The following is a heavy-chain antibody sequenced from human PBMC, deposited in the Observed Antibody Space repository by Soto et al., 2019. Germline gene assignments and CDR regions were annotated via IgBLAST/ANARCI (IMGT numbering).Heavy chain of an antibody. V-gene: IGHV4-34*01. J-gene: IGHJ6*02. D-gene: IGHD3-22*01. Sequence: QVQLQQWGAGLLKPSETLSLTCAVYGGSISGYYWSWIRQPPGKGLEWIGEINHSGSTNYNPSLKSRVTISVDTSKNQFSLKLSSVTASDTAVYYCARVGRDSSNHYRPHYYYGMDVWGQGTTVTVSS. CDR3: ARVGRDSSNHYRPHYYYGMDV. CDR1: GGSISGYY. CDR2: INHSGST.